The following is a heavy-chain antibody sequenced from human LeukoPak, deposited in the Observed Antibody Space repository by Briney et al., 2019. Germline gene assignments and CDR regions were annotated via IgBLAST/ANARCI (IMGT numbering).Heavy chain of an antibody. CDR3: AKESPYSSNRLYYFDY. V-gene: IGHV3-23*01. J-gene: IGHJ4*02. CDR2: TSGSDGRT. D-gene: IGHD2-21*01. Sequence: PGGSLRLSCAASGFTFSDYYMSWIRQTPEKGLEWVSATSGSDGRTFYADSVKGRFTISRDNSKNTLSLQMNSLRADDTAVYYCAKESPYSSNRLYYFDYWGQGTLVTVSS. CDR1: GFTFSDYY.